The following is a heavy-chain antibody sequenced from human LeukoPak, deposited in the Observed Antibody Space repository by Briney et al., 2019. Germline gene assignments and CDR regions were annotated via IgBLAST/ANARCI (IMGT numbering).Heavy chain of an antibody. Sequence: GRSLRLSCAASGFTFSSYGMHWVRQAPGKGLEWVAFIRYDGINKYYADSVKGRFTISRDNSKDTLYLQMSSLRAEDTAVYYCAKEGSSGWSLDYWGQGTLVTVSS. CDR2: IRYDGINK. CDR1: GFTFSSYG. V-gene: IGHV3-30*02. CDR3: AKEGSSGWSLDY. J-gene: IGHJ4*02. D-gene: IGHD6-19*01.